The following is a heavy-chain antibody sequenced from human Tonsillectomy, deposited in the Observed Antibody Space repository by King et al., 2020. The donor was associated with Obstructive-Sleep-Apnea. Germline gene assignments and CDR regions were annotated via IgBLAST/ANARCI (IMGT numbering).Heavy chain of an antibody. CDR3: AKDGKDAWVGEPGGYFDC. CDR2: ISGSGGST. D-gene: IGHD3-10*01. CDR1: GFTFSSYA. V-gene: IGHV3-23*04. J-gene: IGHJ4*02. Sequence: EVQLVESGGGLVQPGGSLRLSCAASGFTFSSYAMSWVRQAPGKGLEWVSVISGSGGSTYYADSVKGRFTISRDNSRNTLYLQLNSLRAEDTAVYYCAKDGKDAWVGEPGGYFDCGGQGTLVTVSS.